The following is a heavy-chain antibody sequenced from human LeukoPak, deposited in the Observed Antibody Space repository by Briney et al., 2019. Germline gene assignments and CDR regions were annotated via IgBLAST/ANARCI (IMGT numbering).Heavy chain of an antibody. Sequence: TGGSLRLSCAASGFTVSSYAMSRVRQAPGKGLEWVSAISGSGSKTYCADSVKGRFTISRDNSKNTLYLQMNSLRAEDTAVYYCAKCPTGYTKTFDSWGQGTLVTVSS. CDR2: ISGSGSKT. V-gene: IGHV3-23*01. D-gene: IGHD6-13*01. CDR1: GFTVSSYA. J-gene: IGHJ4*02. CDR3: AKCPTGYTKTFDS.